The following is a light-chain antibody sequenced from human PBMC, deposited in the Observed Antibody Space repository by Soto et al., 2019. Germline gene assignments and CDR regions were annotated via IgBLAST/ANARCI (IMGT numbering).Light chain of an antibody. J-gene: IGKJ4*01. V-gene: IGKV3-15*01. CDR1: QSVSSN. CDR2: GAS. Sequence: EIVMTQSPGTLSVSPGEGATLSCRASQSVSSNLAWYQLKPGQAPRLVIYGASTRAAGIPARFSGSGSGTAFTLTISSLQSEDFAVYYCKQYNNWPQLTFCEGNKVEIK. CDR3: KQYNNWPQLT.